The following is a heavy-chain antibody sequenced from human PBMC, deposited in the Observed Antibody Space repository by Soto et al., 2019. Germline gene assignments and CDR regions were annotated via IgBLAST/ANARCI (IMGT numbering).Heavy chain of an antibody. Sequence: VASVKVSCKASGYTFTGYYMHWVRQAPGQGLEWMGWINPNSGGTNYAQKFQGRVTMTRDTSISTAYMELSRLRSDDTAVYYCARSGMQLTGGAFDIWGQGTMVTVSS. V-gene: IGHV1-2*02. J-gene: IGHJ3*02. D-gene: IGHD6-6*01. CDR1: GYTFTGYY. CDR2: INPNSGGT. CDR3: ARSGMQLTGGAFDI.